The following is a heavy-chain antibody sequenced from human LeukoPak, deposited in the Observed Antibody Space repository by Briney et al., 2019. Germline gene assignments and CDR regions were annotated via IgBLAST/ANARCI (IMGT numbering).Heavy chain of an antibody. CDR1: GFTFSSYA. J-gene: IGHJ4*02. D-gene: IGHD5-18*01. Sequence: GGSLRLSCAASGFTFSSYAMSWVRQAPGNGLEWVSAISGSGGSTYYADSVKGRFTISRDNSKNTLYLQMNSLRAEDTAVYYCAKDSRGYSYGALDYWGQGTLVTVSS. V-gene: IGHV3-23*01. CDR3: AKDSRGYSYGALDY. CDR2: ISGSGGST.